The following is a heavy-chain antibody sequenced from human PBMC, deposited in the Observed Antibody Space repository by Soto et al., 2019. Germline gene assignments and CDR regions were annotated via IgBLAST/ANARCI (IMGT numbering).Heavy chain of an antibody. CDR2: INHSGST. CDR3: ARLRIATNNYKWFDP. D-gene: IGHD2-21*01. V-gene: IGHV4-34*01. CDR1: GGSFSGYY. Sequence: ASETLSLTCAVYGGSFSGYYWSWIRQPPGKGLEWIGEINHSGSTNYNPSLKSRVTVSVDTSKNQFSLKLSPVTAADTAVYYCARLRIATNNYKWFDPWGQGTLVTVSS. J-gene: IGHJ5*02.